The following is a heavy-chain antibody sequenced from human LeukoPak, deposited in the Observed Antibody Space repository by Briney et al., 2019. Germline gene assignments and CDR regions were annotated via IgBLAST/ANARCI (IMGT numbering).Heavy chain of an antibody. D-gene: IGHD3-3*01. CDR1: GGSISSYY. CDR3: ARGPSWSGYDY. Sequence: PSETLSLTCTDSGGSISSYYWSWIRQPPGKGLEWIGYIYYSGSTNYNPSLKSRVTISVDTSKNQFSLKLSSVTAADTAVYYCARGPSWSGYDYWGQGTLVTVSS. V-gene: IGHV4-59*01. J-gene: IGHJ4*02. CDR2: IYYSGST.